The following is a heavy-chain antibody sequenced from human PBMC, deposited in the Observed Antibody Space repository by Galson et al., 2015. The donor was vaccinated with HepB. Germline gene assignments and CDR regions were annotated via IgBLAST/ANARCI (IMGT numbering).Heavy chain of an antibody. CDR2: ISGSGGST. V-gene: IGHV3-23*01. D-gene: IGHD3-16*01. J-gene: IGHJ5*02. Sequence: SLRLSCAASGFTFSSYAMSWVRQAPGKGLEWVSAISGSGGSTYYADSVKGRFTISRVNSKNTLYLQMNSLRAEDTAVYYCAKGLRGTNWFDPWGQGTLVTVSS. CDR3: AKGLRGTNWFDP. CDR1: GFTFSSYA.